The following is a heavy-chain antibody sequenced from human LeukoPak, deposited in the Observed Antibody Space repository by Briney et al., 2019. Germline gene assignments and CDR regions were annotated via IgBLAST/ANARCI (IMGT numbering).Heavy chain of an antibody. Sequence: GASVKVSCKASGYTFSGYYIHWVRQAPGQGLEWMGWINPNSGGTNYAQKFPGRVTITRDTSISTAYMELSRLRSDDTAIYYCARAGTGNFDYWAQGTLVTVSS. V-gene: IGHV1-2*02. D-gene: IGHD3-10*01. CDR3: ARAGTGNFDY. CDR2: INPNSGGT. CDR1: GYTFSGYY. J-gene: IGHJ4*02.